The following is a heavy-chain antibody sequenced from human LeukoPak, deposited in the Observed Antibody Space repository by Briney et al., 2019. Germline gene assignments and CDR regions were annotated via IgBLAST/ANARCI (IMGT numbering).Heavy chain of an antibody. Sequence: GGSLRLSCAASGFSFSDYYMSWIRQAPGKGLEWISDITTSTKSTNYADSVRGRFTIFRVNSKNTLYLQMNSLRAEDTAIYYCARNRFNLFSYYFEYWGQGTLVTVPS. V-gene: IGHV3-11*03. D-gene: IGHD3-3*01. CDR3: ARNRFNLFSYYFEY. J-gene: IGHJ4*02. CDR2: ITTSTKST. CDR1: GFSFSDYY.